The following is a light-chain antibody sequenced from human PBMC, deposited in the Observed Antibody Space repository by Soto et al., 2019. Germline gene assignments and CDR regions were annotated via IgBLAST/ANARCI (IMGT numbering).Light chain of an antibody. CDR3: QKYSSVPF. V-gene: IGKV1-27*01. CDR2: AAS. J-gene: IGKJ3*01. CDR1: QGIRNF. Sequence: DIQMTQSPTSLSASVGDRVTITCRASQGIRNFVAWYQQKPGKAPKLLIYAASTLQSGVPSRFSGSGSGTAFTLTINRLQHEDVATYSCQKYSSVPFFGPGTKVEIK.